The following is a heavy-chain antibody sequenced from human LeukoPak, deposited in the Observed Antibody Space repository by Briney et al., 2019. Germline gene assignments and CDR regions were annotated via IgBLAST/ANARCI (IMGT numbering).Heavy chain of an antibody. CDR2: ISYDGSNK. J-gene: IGHJ4*02. V-gene: IGHV3-30*03. CDR1: GFTFSSDG. Sequence: GGSLRLSCAASGFTFSSDGMHWVRQAPGKGLEWVAVISYDGSNKYYADSVKGRFTISRDNAKNSLYLQMNSLRAEDTAVYYCARVSPYDSTAANNDYWGQGTLVIVSS. CDR3: ARVSPYDSTAANNDY. D-gene: IGHD3-22*01.